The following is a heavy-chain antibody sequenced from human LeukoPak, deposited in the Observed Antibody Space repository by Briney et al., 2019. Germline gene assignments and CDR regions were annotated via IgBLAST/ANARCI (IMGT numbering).Heavy chain of an antibody. J-gene: IGHJ5*02. CDR3: ARLKGGHWFDP. CDR2: FYYSGST. D-gene: IGHD3-16*01. CDR1: GGSISSSSYY. V-gene: IGHV4-39*01. Sequence: PSETLSLTCTVSGGSISSSSYYWGWIRQPPGKGLEWIGSFYYSGSTYYSPSLKSRVTISVDTSKNQFSLKLSSVTAADTAVYYCARLKGGHWFDPWGQGTLVTVSS.